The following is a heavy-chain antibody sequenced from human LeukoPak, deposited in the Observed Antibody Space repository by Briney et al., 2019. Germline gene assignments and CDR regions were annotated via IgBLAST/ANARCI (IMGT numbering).Heavy chain of an antibody. CDR1: GGSFSGYY. V-gene: IGHV4-34*01. CDR3: ASSDSSGLDAFDI. D-gene: IGHD3-22*01. J-gene: IGHJ3*02. CDR2: INHSGST. Sequence: PSETLSLTCAVYGGSFSGYYWSWIRQPPGKGLEWIGEINHSGSTNYNPSLKSRVTISVDASKNQFSLKLSSVTAADTAVYYCASSDSSGLDAFDIWGQGTMVTVSS.